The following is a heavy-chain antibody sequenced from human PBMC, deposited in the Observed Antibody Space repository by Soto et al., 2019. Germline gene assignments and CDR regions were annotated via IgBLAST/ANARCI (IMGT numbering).Heavy chain of an antibody. CDR3: AKGGGGTTWTGPAYYFDY. J-gene: IGHJ4*02. V-gene: IGHV3-23*01. CDR2: ISGSGGST. D-gene: IGHD3-16*01. CDR1: GFTFSSYA. Sequence: PGGSLRLSCAASGFTFSSYAMSWVRQAPGKGLEWVSAISGSGGSTYYADSVKGRFTISRDNSKNTLYLQMNSLRAEDTAVYYCAKGGGGTTWTGPAYYFDYGGQGALVPVSS.